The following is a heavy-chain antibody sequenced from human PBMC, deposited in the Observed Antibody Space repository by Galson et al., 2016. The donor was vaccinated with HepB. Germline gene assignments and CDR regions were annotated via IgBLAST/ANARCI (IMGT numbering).Heavy chain of an antibody. CDR1: GFTFSSYW. CDR3: ARDQTVSGPSCLDY. CDR2: TNQDGSEK. Sequence: SLRLSCAASGFTFSSYWMNWVRQAPGKGLEWVANTNQDGSEKYYVDSVKGRFIISRDNAKNTLFLEMSSLRAEDTAVYYCARDQTVSGPSCLDYWGQGTLITVSS. V-gene: IGHV3-7*01. D-gene: IGHD5/OR15-5a*01. J-gene: IGHJ4*02.